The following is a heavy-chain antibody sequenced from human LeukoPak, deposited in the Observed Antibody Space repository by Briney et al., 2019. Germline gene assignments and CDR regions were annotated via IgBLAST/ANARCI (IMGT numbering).Heavy chain of an antibody. CDR2: IYYSGST. CDR3: ARGNRHYYDSSGYYYGALFDY. D-gene: IGHD3-22*01. CDR1: GGSISSGGYY. V-gene: IGHV4-31*03. J-gene: IGHJ4*02. Sequence: SETLSLTCTVSGGSISSGGYYWSWIRQHPGKGLEWIGYIYYSGSTYYNPSLKSRVTISVDTSKNQFSLKLSSATAADTAVYYCARGNRHYYDSSGYYYGALFDYWGQGTLVTVSS.